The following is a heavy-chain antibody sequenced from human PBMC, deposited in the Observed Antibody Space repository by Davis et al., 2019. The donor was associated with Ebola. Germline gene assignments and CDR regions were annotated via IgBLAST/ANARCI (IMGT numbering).Heavy chain of an antibody. V-gene: IGHV3-21*01. CDR1: GFTFRSYS. Sequence: PGGSLRLSCAASGFTFRSYSMDWVRQAPGKGLEWLSSISSGNSYIYYADSVKGRFTISRDNAKNSLYLQMNSLRVDDTAVYYCARRGVAARVYYYGMDVWGQGTTVTVSS. CDR2: ISSGNSYI. CDR3: ARRGVAARVYYYGMDV. J-gene: IGHJ6*02. D-gene: IGHD6-6*01.